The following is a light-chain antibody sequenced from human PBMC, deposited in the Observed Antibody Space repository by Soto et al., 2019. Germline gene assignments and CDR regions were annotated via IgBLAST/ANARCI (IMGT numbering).Light chain of an antibody. V-gene: IGKV3-15*01. CDR1: QNVSSS. J-gene: IGKJ4*01. CDR2: AAS. CDR3: QQYNNWVT. Sequence: EIVMTQSPATLSVSPGERVTLSCRASQNVSSSLAWYQQKPGQAPRLLIYAASSRATGVPARFSGSGSGTEFTLTISSLQSEDFAVYYCQQYNNWVTFGGGTQVEIK.